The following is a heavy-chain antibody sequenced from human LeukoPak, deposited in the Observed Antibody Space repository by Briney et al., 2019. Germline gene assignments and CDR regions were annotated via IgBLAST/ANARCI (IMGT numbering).Heavy chain of an antibody. V-gene: IGHV4-39*01. CDR3: ARHYGP. CDR1: GGSISLSSFS. D-gene: IGHD3-10*01. CDR2: FHSSGST. Sequence: SETLSLTCIVSGGSISLSSFSWAWIRQPPGKRLEWIGAFHSSGSTYYNPSLESRVTISIDTSKNQFSLKLNSVTAADTAVYYCARHYGPWGQGTLVTVSS. J-gene: IGHJ5*02.